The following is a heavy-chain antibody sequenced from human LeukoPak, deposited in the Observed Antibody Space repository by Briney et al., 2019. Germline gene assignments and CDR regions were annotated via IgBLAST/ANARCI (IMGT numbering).Heavy chain of an antibody. CDR3: ARDGYCSSTSCYGMDV. V-gene: IGHV1-2*06. J-gene: IGHJ6*02. D-gene: IGHD2-2*03. CDR2: INPNSGGT. Sequence: ASVKVSCKASGYTFTGYYMHWVRQAPGQGLEWMGRINPNSGGTNYAQKFQGRVTMTRDTSISTAYMELSRLRSDDTAVYYCARDGYCSSTSCYGMDVWGQGTMVTVSS. CDR1: GYTFTGYY.